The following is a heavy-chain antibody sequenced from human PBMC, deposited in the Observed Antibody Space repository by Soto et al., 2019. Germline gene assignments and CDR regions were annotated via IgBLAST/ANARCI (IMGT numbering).Heavy chain of an antibody. V-gene: IGHV1-69*13. D-gene: IGHD1-7*01. Sequence: SVKVSCKASGGTFSSYAISWVRQAPGQGLEWMGGIIPIFGTANYAQKFQGRVTITADESTSTAYMELSSLRSEDTAVYYCAGSITGTTTRSAFDIWGQGTMVTVSS. CDR1: GGTFSSYA. CDR3: AGSITGTTTRSAFDI. CDR2: IIPIFGTA. J-gene: IGHJ3*02.